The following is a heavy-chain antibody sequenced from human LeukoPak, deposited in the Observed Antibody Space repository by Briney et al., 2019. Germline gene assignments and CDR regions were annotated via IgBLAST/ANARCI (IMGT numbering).Heavy chain of an antibody. CDR1: GFTFSRYE. Sequence: GGSLRLSCATSGFTFSRYEMNWVRQAPGKGPEWVPYISGSGDTIYYADSVKGRFTISRDNAKNSLYLQMNSLRAEDTAVYYCASLGYCSGGGCYSDNWFDPWGQGTLVTVSS. CDR2: ISGSGDTI. J-gene: IGHJ5*02. V-gene: IGHV3-48*03. D-gene: IGHD2-15*01. CDR3: ASLGYCSGGGCYSDNWFDP.